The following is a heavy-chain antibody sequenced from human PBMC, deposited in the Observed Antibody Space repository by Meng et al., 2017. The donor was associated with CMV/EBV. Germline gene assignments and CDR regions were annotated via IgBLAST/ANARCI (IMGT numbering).Heavy chain of an antibody. CDR1: GYTFTSYA. J-gene: IGHJ6*02. V-gene: IGHV7-4-1*01. D-gene: IGHD3-16*01. CDR2: INTNTGNP. CDR3: ARGGGLTYYYYGMDV. Sequence: ASVQVSCKASGYTFTSYAMNWVRQAPGQGLEWMGWINTNTGNPTYAQGFTGRFVFSLDTSVSTAYLQICSLKAEDTAVYYCARGGGLTYYYYGMDVWGQGTTVTVSS.